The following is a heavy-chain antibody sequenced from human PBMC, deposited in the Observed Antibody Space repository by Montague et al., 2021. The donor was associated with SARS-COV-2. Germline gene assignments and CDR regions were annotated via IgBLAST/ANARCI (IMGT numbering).Heavy chain of an antibody. D-gene: IGHD1-20*01. Sequence: SETLSLTCSVSGGSISSYYWCRIRQSPGKGLEWIGYIFHSGITDXNPSLKSRVTISVDMSKNQFSLQLNSVTAADSAVYYCARTEYNWNDWFDPWGQGTLVTVSS. V-gene: IGHV4-59*13. CDR1: GGSISSYY. CDR2: IFHSGIT. J-gene: IGHJ5*02. CDR3: ARTEYNWNDWFDP.